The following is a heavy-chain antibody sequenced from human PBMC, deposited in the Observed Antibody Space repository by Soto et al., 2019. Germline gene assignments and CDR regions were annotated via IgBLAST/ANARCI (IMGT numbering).Heavy chain of an antibody. CDR3: ARERKGYSGYACFDY. V-gene: IGHV4-31*03. D-gene: IGHD5-12*01. Sequence: QVQLQESGPGLVKPSQTLSLTCTVSGGSISSGGYYWGWIRQHPGKGLEWIGYIYYSGNIYYNPSLKSRVTISIDPSKNQFSLKLTSVTAADTAVYYCARERKGYSGYACFDYWGQGTLVTVSS. CDR2: IYYSGNI. CDR1: GGSISSGGYY. J-gene: IGHJ4*02.